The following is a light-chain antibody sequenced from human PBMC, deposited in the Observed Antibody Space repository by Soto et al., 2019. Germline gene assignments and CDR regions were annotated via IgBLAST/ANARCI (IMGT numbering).Light chain of an antibody. Sequence: EIVLTQSPGTLSLSPGERATLSCRASQSVSSSYLAWYQQKPGQTPRLLIYDASKRATGIPGRFSGSGSGTDFTLTISSLEPEDFAVYYCLQRSNWPLTFGGGTKVDIK. CDR2: DAS. CDR3: LQRSNWPLT. CDR1: QSVSSSY. J-gene: IGKJ4*01. V-gene: IGKV3-11*01.